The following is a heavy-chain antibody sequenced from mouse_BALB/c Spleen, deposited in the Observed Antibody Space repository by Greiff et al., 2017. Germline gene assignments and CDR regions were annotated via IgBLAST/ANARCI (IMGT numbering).Heavy chain of an antibody. D-gene: IGHD2-4*01. CDR1: GFTFSSYY. V-gene: IGHV5-6-2*01. CDR2: INSNGGST. J-gene: IGHJ2*01. CDR3: ARHTMITTLDY. Sequence: DVKLQESGGGLVKLGGSLKLSCAASGFTFSSYYMSWVRQTPEKRLELVAAINSNGGSTYYPDTVKGRFTISRDNAKNTLYLQMSSLKSEDTALYYCARHTMITTLDYWGQGTTLTVSS.